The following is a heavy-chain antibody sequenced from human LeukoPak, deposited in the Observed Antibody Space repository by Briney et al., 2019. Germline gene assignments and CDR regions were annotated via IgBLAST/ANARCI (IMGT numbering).Heavy chain of an antibody. CDR3: AKDRREWLVRSVSED. D-gene: IGHD6-19*01. CDR1: GFTFDDYA. V-gene: IGHV3-43*02. J-gene: IGHJ4*02. CDR2: ISGDGGST. Sequence: PGGSLRLSCAASGFTFDDYAMHWVRQAPGKGLEWVSLISGDGGSTYYADSVKGRFTISRDNSKNSLYLQMNSLRTEDTALYYCAKDRREWLVRSVSEDWGQGTLVTVSS.